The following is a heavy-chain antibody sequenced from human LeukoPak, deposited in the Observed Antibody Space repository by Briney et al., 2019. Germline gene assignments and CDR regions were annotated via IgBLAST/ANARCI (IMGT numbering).Heavy chain of an antibody. Sequence: ASVKVSCKASGYTFTSYGITWVRQAPGQGPEWMGWISGHNGNTNYAQKLQGRVTMTTDTSTSTAYMELWSLRSDDTAVYYCAVNDYNKNFDYWGQGTLVTVSS. CDR1: GYTFTSYG. D-gene: IGHD4-11*01. CDR2: ISGHNGNT. J-gene: IGHJ4*02. V-gene: IGHV1-18*01. CDR3: AVNDYNKNFDY.